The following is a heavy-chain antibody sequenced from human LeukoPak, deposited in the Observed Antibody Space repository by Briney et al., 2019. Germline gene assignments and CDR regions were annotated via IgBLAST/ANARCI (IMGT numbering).Heavy chain of an antibody. CDR2: IYYSGST. D-gene: IGHD3-10*01. V-gene: IGHV4-39*07. CDR3: ARVADYYGSGSYYFDY. J-gene: IGHJ4*02. CDR1: GGSISSSSYY. Sequence: SKTLSLTCTVSGGSISSSSYYWGWIRQPPGTGLEWIGSIYYSGSTYYNPSLKSRVTISVDTSKNQFSLKLSSVTAADTAVYYCARVADYYGSGSYYFDYWGQGTLVTVSS.